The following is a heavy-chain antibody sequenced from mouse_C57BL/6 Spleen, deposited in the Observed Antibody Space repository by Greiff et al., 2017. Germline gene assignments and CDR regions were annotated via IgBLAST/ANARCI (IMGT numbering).Heavy chain of an antibody. V-gene: IGHV1-4*01. CDR1: GYTFTSYT. CDR3: ARATVVDKDCYFDV. J-gene: IGHJ1*03. D-gene: IGHD1-1*01. CDR2: INPSSGYT. Sequence: QVQLQQSGAELARPGASVKMSCTASGYTFTSYTMHWVQQRPGQGLEWIGYINPSSGYTKYNQKFKDKATLTADKSSSTLYMQLSSLTSEDTAVYYCARATVVDKDCYFDVWGTGTTVTVSS.